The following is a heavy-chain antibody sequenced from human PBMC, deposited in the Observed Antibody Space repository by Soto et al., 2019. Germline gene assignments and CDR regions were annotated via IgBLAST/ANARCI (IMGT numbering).Heavy chain of an antibody. CDR2: ISAYNGNT. J-gene: IGHJ5*02. CDR3: ARGIGIAAARGNWFDP. Sequence: ASVKVSCKASGYTFTSYGISWVRQAPGQGLEWMGWISAYNGNTNYAQKLQGKVTMTTDTSTSTAYMELRSLRSDDTAVYYCARGIGIAAARGNWFDPWGQGTLVTVSS. V-gene: IGHV1-18*01. D-gene: IGHD6-13*01. CDR1: GYTFTSYG.